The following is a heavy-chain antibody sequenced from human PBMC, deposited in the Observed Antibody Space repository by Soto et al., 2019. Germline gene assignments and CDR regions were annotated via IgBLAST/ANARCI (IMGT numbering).Heavy chain of an antibody. CDR1: GYTFTDYD. D-gene: IGHD3-10*01. J-gene: IGHJ4*02. CDR3: ARNLYNTGSFDH. CDR2: MTPNSGNT. Sequence: QVQLVQSGAEVKKPGASVKVSCKASGYTFTDYDINWVRQATGQGLEWMGWMTPNSGNTGYAQKFQGRVAMTTDTSRSTAYRELNSLTSEDTAVYYCARNLYNTGSFDHWGQGTLVTVSS. V-gene: IGHV1-8*02.